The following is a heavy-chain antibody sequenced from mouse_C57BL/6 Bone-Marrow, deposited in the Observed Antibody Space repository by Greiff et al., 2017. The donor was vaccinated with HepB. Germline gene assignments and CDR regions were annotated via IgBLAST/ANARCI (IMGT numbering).Heavy chain of an antibody. CDR1: GYTFTDYY. Sequence: VQLQQSGPVLVKPGASVKMSCKASGYTFTDYYMNWVKQSHGKSLEWIGVINPYNVGTSYNQKFKGKATLTVDKSSSTAYMELNSLTSEDSAVYYCARSDYYGSSPFDYWGQGTTLTVSS. D-gene: IGHD1-1*01. V-gene: IGHV1-19*01. CDR3: ARSDYYGSSPFDY. J-gene: IGHJ2*01. CDR2: INPYNVGT.